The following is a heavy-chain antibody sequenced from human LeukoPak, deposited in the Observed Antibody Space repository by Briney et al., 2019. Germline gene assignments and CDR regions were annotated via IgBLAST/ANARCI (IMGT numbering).Heavy chain of an antibody. CDR2: ISGSGGST. V-gene: IGHV3-23*01. D-gene: IGHD2-2*01. Sequence: GGSLRLSCAASGFTFSSYWMSWVRQAPGKGLEWVSAISGSGGSTYYADSVKGRFTISRDNSKNTLYLQMNSLRAEDTAVYYCAKDHIVVVPAATFDYWGQGTLVTVSS. CDR1: GFTFSSYW. CDR3: AKDHIVVVPAATFDY. J-gene: IGHJ4*02.